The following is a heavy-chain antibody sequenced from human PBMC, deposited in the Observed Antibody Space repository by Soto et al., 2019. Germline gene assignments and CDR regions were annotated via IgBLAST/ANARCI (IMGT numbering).Heavy chain of an antibody. D-gene: IGHD6-6*01. CDR3: ARSLEYSSSHGVCFDP. CDR1: GGSISSGGYS. V-gene: IGHV4-30-2*01. J-gene: IGHJ5*02. Sequence: QLQLQESGSGLVKPSQTLSLTCAVSGGSISSGGYSWSWIRQPPGKGLVWIGYIYHSGSTYYNPSLKSRVTILVDTSKHQFSLKLSSVTAADTAVYYCARSLEYSSSHGVCFDPWGQGTLVTVSS. CDR2: IYHSGST.